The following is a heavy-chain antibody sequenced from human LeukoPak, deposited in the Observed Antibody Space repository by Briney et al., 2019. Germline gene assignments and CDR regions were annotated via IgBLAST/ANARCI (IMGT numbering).Heavy chain of an antibody. V-gene: IGHV4-4*08. CDR3: ARELYCSGGSCHSRDAFDI. J-gene: IGHJ4*02. CDR1: GGSISSYY. Sequence: SETLSLTCTVSGGSISSYYWSWIRQPPGKGLEWLGSIYYSGSTYYNPSLKSRVTISVDTSKNQFSLRLSSVTAADTAVYYCARELYCSGGSCHSRDAFDIWGQGTLVTVSS. CDR2: IYYSGST. D-gene: IGHD2-15*01.